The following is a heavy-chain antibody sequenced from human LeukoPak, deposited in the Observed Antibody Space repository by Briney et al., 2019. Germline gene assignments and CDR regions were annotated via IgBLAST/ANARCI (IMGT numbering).Heavy chain of an antibody. J-gene: IGHJ4*02. V-gene: IGHV3-30*02. Sequence: QPGGSRRLSCVASGITFRSSSMHWVRHAPGKGMERLAFIRFDGSTKYYADSVKGRFTVSRDNSKSTLYLQMNSLRAEDTAVYYCAQPDFWGQGTLVTVSS. CDR3: AQPDF. CDR2: IRFDGSTK. CDR1: GITFRSSS.